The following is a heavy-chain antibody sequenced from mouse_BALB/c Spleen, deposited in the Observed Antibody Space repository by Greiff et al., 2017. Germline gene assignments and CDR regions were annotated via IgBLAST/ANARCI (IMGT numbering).Heavy chain of an antibody. J-gene: IGHJ3*01. Sequence: DVHLVESGGGLVKPGGSLKLSCAASGFTFSSYAMSWVRQTPEKRLEWVASISSGGSTYYPDSVKGRFTISRDNARNILYLQMSSLRSEDTAMYYCARGSGAYWGQGTLVTVSA. CDR1: GFTFSSYA. V-gene: IGHV5-6-5*01. CDR2: ISSGGST. CDR3: ARGSGAY.